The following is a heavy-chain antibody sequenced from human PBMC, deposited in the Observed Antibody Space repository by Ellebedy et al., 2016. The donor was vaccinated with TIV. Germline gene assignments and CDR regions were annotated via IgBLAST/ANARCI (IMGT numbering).Heavy chain of an antibody. CDR1: GDSFSGYY. D-gene: IGHD3-10*01. V-gene: IGHV4-34*12. CDR3: ARVRRESLWFAESQYFFDY. Sequence: MPSETLSLTCAVYGDSFSGYYWSWIRQPPGKGLAWIGEVIHTGSTNYNPSLKSRVTISVDTSKNQFSLSLSSVTAADTAVYYCARVRRESLWFAESQYFFDYWGQGTLVTVSS. J-gene: IGHJ4*02. CDR2: VIHTGST.